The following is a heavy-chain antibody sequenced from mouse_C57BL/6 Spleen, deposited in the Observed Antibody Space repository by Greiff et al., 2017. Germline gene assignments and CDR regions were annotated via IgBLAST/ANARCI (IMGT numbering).Heavy chain of an antibody. CDR2: IYPRSGNT. CDR3: ASRLRDWYFDV. J-gene: IGHJ1*03. D-gene: IGHD1-1*01. Sequence: VQVVESGAELARPGASVKLSCKASGYTFTSYGISWVKQRTGQGLEWIGEIYPRSGNTYYNEKFKGKATLTADKSSSTAYMELRSLTSEDSAVYFCASRLRDWYFDVWGTGTTVTVSS. V-gene: IGHV1-81*01. CDR1: GYTFTSYG.